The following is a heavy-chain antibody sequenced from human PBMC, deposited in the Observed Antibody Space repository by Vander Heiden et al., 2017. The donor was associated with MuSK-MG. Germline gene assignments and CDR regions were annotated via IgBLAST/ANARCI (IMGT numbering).Heavy chain of an antibody. CDR3: TKGFYGDFWSVN. CDR2: SGGST. V-gene: IGHV3-23*01. J-gene: IGHJ4*02. Sequence: SGGSTYYADSVKGRFTISRDNSKNTLYLQMKSLRAEDTAVCCCTKGFYGDFWSVNWGQVTLVT. D-gene: IGHD3-3*01.